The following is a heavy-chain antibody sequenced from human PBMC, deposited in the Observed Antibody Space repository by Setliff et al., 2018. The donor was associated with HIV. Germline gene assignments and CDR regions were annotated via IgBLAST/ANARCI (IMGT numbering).Heavy chain of an antibody. CDR1: GFTFSSYW. CDR3: ASLARGAFDI. Sequence: SCAASGFTFSSYWIHWVRQAPGKGLVWVSRINSDGSSTSYADSVKGRFTISRDNAKNTLYLQMNSLRAEDTAVYYCASLARGAFDIWGQGTKVTVSS. J-gene: IGHJ3*02. CDR2: INSDGSST. V-gene: IGHV3-74*01.